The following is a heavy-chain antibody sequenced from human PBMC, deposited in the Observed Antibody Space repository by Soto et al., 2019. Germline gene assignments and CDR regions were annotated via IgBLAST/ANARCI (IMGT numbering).Heavy chain of an antibody. Sequence: GGSLRLSCAASGFTFSDYYINWIHQAPGKGLEWVSYISSSGSTIFYADSVKGRFTISRDNAKNSLYLQVNSLRAEDTALYYCARGEYSFGYSRGFDFWGQGTLVTVSS. J-gene: IGHJ4*02. D-gene: IGHD5-18*01. CDR2: ISSSGSTI. CDR1: GFTFSDYY. CDR3: ARGEYSFGYSRGFDF. V-gene: IGHV3-11*01.